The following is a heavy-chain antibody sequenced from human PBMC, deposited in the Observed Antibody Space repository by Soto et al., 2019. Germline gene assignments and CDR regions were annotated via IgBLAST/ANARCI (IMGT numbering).Heavy chain of an antibody. Sequence: EVQLLESGGGLVQPGGSLRLSCAASGFTFSSYAMSWVRQAPGKGLEWVSAISGSGGSTYYADSVKGRFTISRDNSKNTLYLQMNSLRAEDTAVYYCAKEESGDPGWVGLSFGYWGQGTLVTVSS. D-gene: IGHD4-17*01. J-gene: IGHJ4*02. CDR1: GFTFSSYA. CDR3: AKEESGDPGWVGLSFGY. CDR2: ISGSGGST. V-gene: IGHV3-23*01.